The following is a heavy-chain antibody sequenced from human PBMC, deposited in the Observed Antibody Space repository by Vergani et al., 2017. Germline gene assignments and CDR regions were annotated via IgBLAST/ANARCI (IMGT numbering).Heavy chain of an antibody. Sequence: EVQLVESGGGLVQPGRSLRLSCAASGFTFDDYAMHWVRQAPGKGLEWVSGITWNSDSIAYADSVKGRFTIARDNAKNSLYLKRNSLRAEETDLYYCVKDIAASGNYWYFDLWGRGTLVTVSS. CDR2: ITWNSDSI. CDR3: VKDIAASGNYWYFDL. J-gene: IGHJ2*01. V-gene: IGHV3-9*01. CDR1: GFTFDDYA. D-gene: IGHD6-13*01.